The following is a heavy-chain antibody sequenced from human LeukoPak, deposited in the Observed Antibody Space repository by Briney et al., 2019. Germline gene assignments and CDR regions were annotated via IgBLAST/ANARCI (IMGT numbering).Heavy chain of an antibody. CDR2: ISSSGSTI. V-gene: IGHV3-48*03. Sequence: GGSLRLSCAASGFTFSSYEMNWVRQAPGKGLEWVSYISSSGSTIYYADSVKGRFTISRDNAKNSLYLQMNSLGAEDTAVYYCAREYYDILVYYYYMDVWGKGTTVTVSS. CDR1: GFTFSSYE. J-gene: IGHJ6*03. CDR3: AREYYDILVYYYYMDV. D-gene: IGHD3-9*01.